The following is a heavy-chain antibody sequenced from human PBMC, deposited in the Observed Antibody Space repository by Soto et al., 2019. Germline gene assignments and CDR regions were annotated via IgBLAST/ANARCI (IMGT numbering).Heavy chain of an antibody. Sequence: SETLSLTCTVSGGSISSYYWSWIRQPPGEGLEWIGFIYYSGSTNYNPSLESRVTISVDTSKNQFSLKLSSVTAADTAVYYCARVQGSGYNFLAFDIWGQGTMVTVSS. CDR2: IYYSGST. CDR3: ARVQGSGYNFLAFDI. J-gene: IGHJ3*02. V-gene: IGHV4-59*01. CDR1: GGSISSYY. D-gene: IGHD5-12*01.